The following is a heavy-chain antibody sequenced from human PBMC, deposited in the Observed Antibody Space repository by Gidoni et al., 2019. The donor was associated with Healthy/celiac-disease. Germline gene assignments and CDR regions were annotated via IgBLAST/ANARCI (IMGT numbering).Heavy chain of an antibody. J-gene: IGHJ5*02. V-gene: IGHV3-43D*04. Sequence: EVQLVESGGVVVQPGGSLRLPCAASGFTFDAYAMHWVRQAPGKGLEWVSLISWDGGSTYYADSVKGRFTISRDNSKNALYLQMNSLRAEDTALYYCAKDSGYSGYDSRPPYNWFDPWGQGTLVTVSS. CDR3: AKDSGYSGYDSRPPYNWFDP. D-gene: IGHD5-12*01. CDR2: ISWDGGST. CDR1: GFTFDAYA.